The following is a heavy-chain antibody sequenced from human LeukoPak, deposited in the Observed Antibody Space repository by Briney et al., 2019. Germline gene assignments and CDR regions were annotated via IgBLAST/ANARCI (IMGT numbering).Heavy chain of an antibody. Sequence: GGSLRLSCAASGFTFSSYAMSWVRQAPGKGLEWVSAISGSGGTTYYADSVKGRFTISRDNSKNTLYLQMNNLRAEDTAVYYCAKGSGRPNWFDPWGQGTLVTVSS. CDR3: AKGSGRPNWFDP. V-gene: IGHV3-23*01. CDR1: GFTFSSYA. CDR2: ISGSGGTT. J-gene: IGHJ5*02. D-gene: IGHD3-10*01.